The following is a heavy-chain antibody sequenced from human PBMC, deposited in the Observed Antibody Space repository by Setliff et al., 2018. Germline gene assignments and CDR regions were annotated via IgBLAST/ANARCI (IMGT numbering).Heavy chain of an antibody. D-gene: IGHD2-21*02. CDR1: GYSISSGYI. CDR2: IGHTGSI. J-gene: IGHJ4*02. Sequence: SETLSLTCTVSGYSISSGYIWGWIRQPPGKGLEWVGNIGHTGSINYNSSLKSRLTISRDTSKNQVSLKLNSVTATDTAVYYCARDLGHGGDSDYWGQGILVTVS. V-gene: IGHV4-38-2*02. CDR3: ARDLGHGGDSDY.